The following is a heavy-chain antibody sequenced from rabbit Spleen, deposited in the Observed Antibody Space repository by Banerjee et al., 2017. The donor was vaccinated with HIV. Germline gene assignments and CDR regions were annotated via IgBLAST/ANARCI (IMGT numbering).Heavy chain of an antibody. CDR3: ARRANNKYHASDL. CDR1: EVSFSFNSY. J-gene: IGHJ4*01. CDR2: IDIGSSGFT. Sequence: QSLEESGGDLVKPGASLTLTCTASEVSFSFNSYMCWVRQAPGKGLEWIACIDIGSSGFTYFASWAKGRFTISKTSSTTVTLQMTSLTAADTATYFCARRANNKYHASDLWGQAPWSPS. V-gene: IGHV1S40*01. D-gene: IGHD3-1*01.